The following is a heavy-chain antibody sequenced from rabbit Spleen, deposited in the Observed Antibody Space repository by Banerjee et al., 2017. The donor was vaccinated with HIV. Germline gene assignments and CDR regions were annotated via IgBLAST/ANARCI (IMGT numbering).Heavy chain of an antibody. V-gene: IGHV1S45*01. CDR2: INAATAKP. D-gene: IGHD8-1*01. J-gene: IGHJ4*01. CDR1: GFSFSDRDV. CDR3: ARDAGSYDYIDVYFNL. Sequence: QEQLVESGGGLVQPEGSLTLTCKASGFSFSDRDVMCWVRQAPGKGLEWIACINAATAKPVYATWAKGRFTISRTSSTTVTLRMTSLTAADTATYFCARDAGSYDYIDVYFNLWGPGTLVTVS.